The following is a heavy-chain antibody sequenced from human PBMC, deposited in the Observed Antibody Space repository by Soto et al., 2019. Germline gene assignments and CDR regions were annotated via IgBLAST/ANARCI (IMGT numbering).Heavy chain of an antibody. V-gene: IGHV1-3*01. CDR2: INAGNGNT. CDR3: ARDPKVVVTAIGGLDAFDI. D-gene: IGHD2-21*02. CDR1: GYTYTSYA. J-gene: IGHJ3*02. Sequence: ASVKVSCKASGYTYTSYAMHWVRQAPGQRLEWMGWINAGNGNTKYSQKFQGRVTMTRDTSTSTVYMELSSLRSEDTAVYYCARDPKVVVTAIGGLDAFDIWGQGTMVTVSS.